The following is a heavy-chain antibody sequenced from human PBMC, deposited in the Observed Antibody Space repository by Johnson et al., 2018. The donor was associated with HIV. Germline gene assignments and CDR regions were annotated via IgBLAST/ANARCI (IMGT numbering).Heavy chain of an antibody. V-gene: IGHV3-66*01. Sequence: QLVESGGGLVQPGGSLRLSCAASGFTVSNNYMSWVRQAPGKGLEWVSVIYSGGSTYYADSVKGRFTISRDNAKNSLYLQMNSLRAEDTAVYYCAGGNNWNDEDIDAFDIWGQGTMVTVSS. CDR1: GFTVSNNY. CDR3: AGGNNWNDEDIDAFDI. D-gene: IGHD1-20*01. CDR2: IYSGGST. J-gene: IGHJ3*02.